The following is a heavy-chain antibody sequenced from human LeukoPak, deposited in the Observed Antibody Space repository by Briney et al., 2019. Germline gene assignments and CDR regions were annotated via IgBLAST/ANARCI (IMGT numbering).Heavy chain of an antibody. CDR3: ARDPGDKDYYGRSELGMDV. V-gene: IGHV3-48*03. D-gene: IGHD3-22*01. Sequence: PGGSLRLSCAASGFTFSSYEMNWVRQAPGKGLEWVSYISSSGSTIYYADSVKGRFTISRDNAENSLYLQMNSLRAEDTAVYYCARDPGDKDYYGRSELGMDVWGQGTTVTVSS. J-gene: IGHJ6*02. CDR1: GFTFSSYE. CDR2: ISSSGSTI.